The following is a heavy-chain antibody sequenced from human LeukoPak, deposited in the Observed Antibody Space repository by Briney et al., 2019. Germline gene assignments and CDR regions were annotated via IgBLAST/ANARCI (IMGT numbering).Heavy chain of an antibody. Sequence: PGGSLRLSCAASGFTFSSYEMNWVRQATGKGLEWVSYISSSGSTIYYADSVKGRFTISRDNAKNSLYLQMNSLRAEDTAVYYCARDADGPIDYWGQGTLVTVSS. V-gene: IGHV3-48*03. CDR3: ARDADGPIDY. J-gene: IGHJ4*02. CDR2: ISSSGSTI. CDR1: GFTFSSYE.